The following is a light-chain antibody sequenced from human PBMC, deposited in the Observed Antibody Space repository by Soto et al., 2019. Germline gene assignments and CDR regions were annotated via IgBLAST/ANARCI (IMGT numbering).Light chain of an antibody. CDR3: QQYGSSWT. Sequence: EIVLTQSPGTLSLSPGERATLSCRASQSVSSSYLAWYQQKPGQAPRLLIYGASSRATGIPDRFSGSGSGTDVALTISRLEPEDFAVYYCQQYGSSWTFGQGTKVDIK. J-gene: IGKJ1*01. V-gene: IGKV3-20*01. CDR2: GAS. CDR1: QSVSSSY.